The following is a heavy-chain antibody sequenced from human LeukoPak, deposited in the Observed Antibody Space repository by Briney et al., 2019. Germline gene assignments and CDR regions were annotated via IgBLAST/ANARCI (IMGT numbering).Heavy chain of an antibody. V-gene: IGHV3-23*01. D-gene: IGHD2-2*01. CDR3: AKDSHIVVVPAAHFDY. Sequence: GGSLRPSCAASGFTFSSYGMSWVRQAPGKGLEWASAISGSGGSKYYADSVKGRFTISRDNSKNTLYMQMNSLRAEDTAVYYCAKDSHIVVVPAAHFDYWGQGTLVTVPS. CDR1: GFTFSSYG. J-gene: IGHJ4*02. CDR2: ISGSGGSK.